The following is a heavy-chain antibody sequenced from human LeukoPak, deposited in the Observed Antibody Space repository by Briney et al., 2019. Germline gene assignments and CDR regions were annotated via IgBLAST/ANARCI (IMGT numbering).Heavy chain of an antibody. Sequence: SETLSLTCTVSGGSISDFYWSWLRQSPGKGLEWIGYAYYSGSTNYNPSLKSRVTISVDTSKNQFSLKLSSVTAADTAVYYCARGRIAAAGTPGIDYWGQGTLVTVSS. V-gene: IGHV4-59*01. CDR2: AYYSGST. CDR1: GGSISDFY. D-gene: IGHD6-13*01. CDR3: ARGRIAAAGTPGIDY. J-gene: IGHJ4*02.